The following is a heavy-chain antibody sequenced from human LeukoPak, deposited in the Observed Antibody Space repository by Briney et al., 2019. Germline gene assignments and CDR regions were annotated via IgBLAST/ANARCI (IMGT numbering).Heavy chain of an antibody. D-gene: IGHD3-3*01. V-gene: IGHV4-34*01. J-gene: IGHJ6*02. CDR2: INHSGST. CDR1: GGSFSGYY. Sequence: PSETLSLTCAVYGGSFSGYYWSWIRQPPGKGLEWIGEINHSGSTNYNPSLKSRVTISVDTSKNQFSLKLSSVTAADTAVYYCARLPGRVVIIVAKKYGMDVWGQGTTVTVSS. CDR3: ARLPGRVVIIVAKKYGMDV.